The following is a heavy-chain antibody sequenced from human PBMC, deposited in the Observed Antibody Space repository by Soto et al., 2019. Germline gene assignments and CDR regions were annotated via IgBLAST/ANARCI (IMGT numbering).Heavy chain of an antibody. CDR3: ARERSTAMISFLDD. CDR2: IWYDGTNK. V-gene: IGHV3-33*01. J-gene: IGHJ4*02. D-gene: IGHD3-16*01. Sequence: GGSLRLSCAASGFTFSSYGMHWVRQAPGKGLEWVAVIWYDGTNKYYGDPVKGRFTISRDNSKNTLYLQMNSLRAEDTAMYYCARERSTAMISFLDDWGQGTLVTVSS. CDR1: GFTFSSYG.